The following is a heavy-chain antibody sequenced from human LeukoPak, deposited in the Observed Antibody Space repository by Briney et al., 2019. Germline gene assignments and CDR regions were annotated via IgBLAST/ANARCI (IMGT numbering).Heavy chain of an antibody. Sequence: GGSLRLSCAASGFAFSSYAMHWVRQAPGKGLEWVAVISYDGINKYYADSVKGRFTNSRDNSKNTLYLQVNSLRAEDTAVYYCARIRDIVVVPTAKYALDVWGQGTTVTVSS. CDR3: ARIRDIVVVPTAKYALDV. J-gene: IGHJ6*02. CDR1: GFAFSSYA. D-gene: IGHD2-2*01. V-gene: IGHV3-30-3*01. CDR2: ISYDGINK.